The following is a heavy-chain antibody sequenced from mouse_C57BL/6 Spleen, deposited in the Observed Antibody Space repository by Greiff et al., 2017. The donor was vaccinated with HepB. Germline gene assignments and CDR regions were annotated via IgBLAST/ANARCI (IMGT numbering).Heavy chain of an antibody. V-gene: IGHV1-22*01. Sequence: EVQLQESGPELVKPGASVKMSCKASGYTFTDYNMHWVKQSHGKSLEWIGYINPNNGGTSYNQKFKGKATLTVNKSSSTAYMELRSLTSEDSAVYYCARHGGGRDAMDYWGQGTSVTVSS. D-gene: IGHD3-1*01. CDR2: INPNNGGT. J-gene: IGHJ4*01. CDR1: GYTFTDYN. CDR3: ARHGGGRDAMDY.